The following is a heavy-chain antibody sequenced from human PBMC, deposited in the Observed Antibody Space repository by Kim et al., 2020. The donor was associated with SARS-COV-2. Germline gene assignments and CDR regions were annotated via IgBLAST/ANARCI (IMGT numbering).Heavy chain of an antibody. CDR1: GYTFTSYD. CDR3: AREGVAVAGTMYYYYGMDV. D-gene: IGHD6-19*01. CDR2: INTNTGNP. Sequence: ASVKVSCKAYGYTFTSYDINWVRQAPGQGLEWMGWINTNTGNPKYAQGFTGRFVFSLDTSVSTAYLQICSLKAEDTAVYYCAREGVAVAGTMYYYYGMDVWGQGTTVTVSS. J-gene: IGHJ6*02. V-gene: IGHV7-4-1*01.